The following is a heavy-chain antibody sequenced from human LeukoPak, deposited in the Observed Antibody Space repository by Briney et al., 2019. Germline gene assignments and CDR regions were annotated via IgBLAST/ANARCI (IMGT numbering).Heavy chain of an antibody. CDR2: IYYSGST. CDR1: GGSISSSSYY. J-gene: IGHJ6*02. D-gene: IGHD3-10*01. Sequence: SETLSLTCTVSGGSISSSSYYWGWIRQPPGKGLEWIGSIYYSGSTYYNPSLKSRVTISVDTSKNQFSLKLSSVTAADTAVYYCARDLGSAYGIDVWGQGTRVTVSS. CDR3: ARDLGSAYGIDV. V-gene: IGHV4-39*07.